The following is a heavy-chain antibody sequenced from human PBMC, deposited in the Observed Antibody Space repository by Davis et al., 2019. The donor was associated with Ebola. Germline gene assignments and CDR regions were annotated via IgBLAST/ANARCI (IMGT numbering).Heavy chain of an antibody. D-gene: IGHD4-11*01. CDR2: INVSGGT. CDR1: GGSISSSY. V-gene: IGHV4-34*01. J-gene: IGHJ6*02. Sequence: SETLSLTCTVSGGSISSSYWSWIRQPPGKGLEWIGEINVSGGTTYNPSLRSRVIISVDTSKNQFSLKLSSVTAADTAVYYFARENTVTTPHHGMDVWGQGTTVTVSS. CDR3: ARENTVTTPHHGMDV.